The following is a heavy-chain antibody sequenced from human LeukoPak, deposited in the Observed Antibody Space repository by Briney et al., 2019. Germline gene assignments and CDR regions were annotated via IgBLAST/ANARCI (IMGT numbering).Heavy chain of an antibody. CDR2: ITISSSYI. J-gene: IGHJ4*02. D-gene: IGHD6-19*01. V-gene: IGHV3-21*01. CDR3: ARDIGLIAVAGKRFDS. CDR1: GFTFSSYS. Sequence: GGSLRLSCAASGFTFSSYSMSWVRRAPGKGLEWVSSITISSSYIYYADSVKGRFTISRDNAKNSLYLQMNSLRAEDTAVYYCARDIGLIAVAGKRFDSWGQGTLVTVSS.